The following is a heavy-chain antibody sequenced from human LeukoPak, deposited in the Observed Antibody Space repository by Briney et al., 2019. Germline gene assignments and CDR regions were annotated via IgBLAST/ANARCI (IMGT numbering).Heavy chain of an antibody. Sequence: ASVKVSCKVSGYTLTELSMHWVRQAPGKGLEWMGGFDPEDGETIYAQKFQGRVTMTEGTSTDTAYMELSSLRSEDTAVYYCATVRYCSSTSCYNHYYYYMDVWGKGTTVTVSS. V-gene: IGHV1-24*01. D-gene: IGHD2-2*02. CDR2: FDPEDGET. CDR3: ATVRYCSSTSCYNHYYYYMDV. J-gene: IGHJ6*03. CDR1: GYTLTELS.